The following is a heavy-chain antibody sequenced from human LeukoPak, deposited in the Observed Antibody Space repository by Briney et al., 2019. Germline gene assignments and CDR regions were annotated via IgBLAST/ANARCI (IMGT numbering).Heavy chain of an antibody. J-gene: IGHJ6*02. CDR2: ITGSGGNT. D-gene: IGHD6-13*01. Sequence: GGSLRLSCAASGFIFSSYSMSWVRQAPGKGLEWVSVITGSGGNTYYADSVKRRFTISKDNSKNTVYLQMTSLRADDPAVYYCAKAASSSWPSYYYGMDVWGQGPTVTVSS. V-gene: IGHV3-23*01. CDR1: GFIFSSYS. CDR3: AKAASSSWPSYYYGMDV.